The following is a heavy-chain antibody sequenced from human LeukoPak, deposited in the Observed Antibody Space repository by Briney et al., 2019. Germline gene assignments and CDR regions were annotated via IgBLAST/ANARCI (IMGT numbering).Heavy chain of an antibody. CDR3: AKDSYSKGDF. Sequence: GGSLRLSCAASGFIFSTYWMTWVRQAPGKGLEWVATIKYDGDEKFYVDSVTGRFTISRDNAKNSLYLQMNSLRAEDTAVYYCAKDSYSKGDFWGQGVLVTVSS. D-gene: IGHD6-13*01. V-gene: IGHV3-7*01. J-gene: IGHJ4*02. CDR1: GFIFSTYW. CDR2: IKYDGDEK.